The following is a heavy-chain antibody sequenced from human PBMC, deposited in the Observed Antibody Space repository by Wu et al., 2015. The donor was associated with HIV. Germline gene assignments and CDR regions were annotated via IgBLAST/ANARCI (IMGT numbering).Heavy chain of an antibody. D-gene: IGHD4-11*01. J-gene: IGHJ4*02. V-gene: IGHV1-2*02. Sequence: QVHLVQSGAEVKKPGASVTVSCKVSGYTFTAYYIHWVRQAPGQGLEWMGWINVNSGDSNYARKFRGRLTVTRDTSINTVYMDLSSLKSDDSAIYYCTRGTRNYLFDHWGQGRPGHRLL. CDR1: GYTFTAYY. CDR2: INVNSGDS. CDR3: TRGTRNYLFDH.